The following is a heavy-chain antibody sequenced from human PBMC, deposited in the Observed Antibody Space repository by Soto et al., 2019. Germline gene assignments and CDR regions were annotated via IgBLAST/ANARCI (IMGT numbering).Heavy chain of an antibody. J-gene: IGHJ4*02. Sequence: ASVKVSCKASGYTFTSYYMHWVRQAPGQGLEWMGIINPSGGSTSYAQKFQGRVTMTRDTSTSTVYMELSSLRSEDTAVYYCARVRNYYDSSGAFDYWGQGTLVTVSS. V-gene: IGHV1-46*01. CDR3: ARVRNYYDSSGAFDY. CDR1: GYTFTSYY. D-gene: IGHD3-22*01. CDR2: INPSGGST.